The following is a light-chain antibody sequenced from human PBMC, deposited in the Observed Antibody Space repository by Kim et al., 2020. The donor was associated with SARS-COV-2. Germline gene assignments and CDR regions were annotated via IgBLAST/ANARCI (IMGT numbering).Light chain of an antibody. V-gene: IGKV1-5*03. J-gene: IGKJ4*01. CDR1: QIIASR. Sequence: DIKMTQSPSTLSASVGDRVTITCRASQIIASRLAWYQQKPGKVPKLLIYKSSTLESGVPSRFSGSGSGTDFTLTISSLQPDDFATYYCQQYNVRVTFGGGTKVDIK. CDR2: KSS. CDR3: QQYNVRVT.